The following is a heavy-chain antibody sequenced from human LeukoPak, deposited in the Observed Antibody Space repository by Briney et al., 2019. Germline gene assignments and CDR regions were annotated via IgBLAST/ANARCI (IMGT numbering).Heavy chain of an antibody. Sequence: ETLSLTCAVSGGSISSSNWWSWVRQAPGKGLEWVSGMSGSGGSTYYADSVKGRFTISRDNSKNTLYLQMNSLRAEDTAVYYCAKDRSYYGSGSHFDYWGQGTLVTVSS. CDR2: MSGSGGST. CDR3: AKDRSYYGSGSHFDY. V-gene: IGHV3-23*01. D-gene: IGHD3-10*01. J-gene: IGHJ4*02. CDR1: GGSISSSN.